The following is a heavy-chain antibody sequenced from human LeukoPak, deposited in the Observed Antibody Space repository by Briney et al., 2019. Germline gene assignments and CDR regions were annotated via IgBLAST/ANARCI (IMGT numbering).Heavy chain of an antibody. D-gene: IGHD1-14*01. CDR3: ARDLHPGLTGYFDY. V-gene: IGHV3-7*03. J-gene: IGHJ4*02. CDR1: GFTFSSSW. CDR2: INPDGGEK. Sequence: GGSLRLSCEASGFTFSSSWMNWVRQAPGKGLEWVANINPDGGEKRYVDSVKGRFTISRDNAKNTLYLQMNSLRAEDTAVYYCARDLHPGLTGYFDYWGQGTLVTVSS.